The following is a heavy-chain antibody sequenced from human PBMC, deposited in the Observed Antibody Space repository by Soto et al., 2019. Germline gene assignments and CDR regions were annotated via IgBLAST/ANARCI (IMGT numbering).Heavy chain of an antibody. Sequence: PGGSLRLSCAASGFTFSSYGMHWVRQAPGKGLEWVAVIWYDGSNKYYADSVKGRFTISRDNSKNTLYLQMNSLRAEDTAVYYCAREYPFRVPYYFDYWGQGTLVTVSS. CDR3: AREYPFRVPYYFDY. D-gene: IGHD3-10*01. V-gene: IGHV3-33*01. CDR1: GFTFSSYG. J-gene: IGHJ4*02. CDR2: IWYDGSNK.